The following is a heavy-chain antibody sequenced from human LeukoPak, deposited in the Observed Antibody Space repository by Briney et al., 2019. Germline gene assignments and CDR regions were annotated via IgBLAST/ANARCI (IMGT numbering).Heavy chain of an antibody. D-gene: IGHD3-10*01. J-gene: IGHJ4*02. Sequence: GGSLRLSCAASEFTFSNYAMSWVRQAPGKGLEWVSAISGSGGSTYYADFVKGRFTISRDNSKNTLYLQMNSLRAEDTAVYYCAKESMVRGVIMLLDYWGQGTLVTVSS. V-gene: IGHV3-23*01. CDR3: AKESMVRGVIMLLDY. CDR1: EFTFSNYA. CDR2: ISGSGGST.